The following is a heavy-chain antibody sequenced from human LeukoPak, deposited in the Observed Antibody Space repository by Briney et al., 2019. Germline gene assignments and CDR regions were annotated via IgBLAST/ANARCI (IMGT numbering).Heavy chain of an antibody. Sequence: ASVKVSCKASGYTFTSYYMHWVRQAPGQGLEWMGIINPSGGSTSYAQKFQGRVTMTRDTSTSTAYMELSSLRSEDTAVYYCAREEGGSWYGLRFDYWGQGTLVTVSS. J-gene: IGHJ4*02. CDR2: INPSGGST. CDR3: AREEGGSWYGLRFDY. D-gene: IGHD6-13*01. CDR1: GYTFTSYY. V-gene: IGHV1-46*01.